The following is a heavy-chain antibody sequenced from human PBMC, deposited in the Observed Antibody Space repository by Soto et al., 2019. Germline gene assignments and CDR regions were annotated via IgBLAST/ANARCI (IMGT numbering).Heavy chain of an antibody. D-gene: IGHD6-19*01. J-gene: IGHJ6*02. Sequence: GASVKVSCKASGYTFTGYYMHWVRQAPGQGLEWMGWINPNSGGTNYAQKFQGWVTMTRDTSISTAYMELSRLRSDDTAVYYCARGPVAGIYTINYGMHVWGQGTTVTVSS. CDR3: ARGPVAGIYTINYGMHV. V-gene: IGHV1-2*04. CDR1: GYTFTGYY. CDR2: INPNSGGT.